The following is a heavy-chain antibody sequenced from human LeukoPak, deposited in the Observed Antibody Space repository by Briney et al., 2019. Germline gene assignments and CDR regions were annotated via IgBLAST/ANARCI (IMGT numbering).Heavy chain of an antibody. CDR2: IWYDGSNK. CDR1: GFTFSSYG. Sequence: GGSLRLSCAASGFTFSSYGMHWVRQAPGKGLEGLAVIWYDGSNKYYADSVKGRFTISRDNSKNTLYLQMNSLRAEDTAVYYCARAPGYYYYGMDVWGQGTTVTVSS. J-gene: IGHJ6*02. V-gene: IGHV3-33*08. D-gene: IGHD3-10*01. CDR3: ARAPGYYYYGMDV.